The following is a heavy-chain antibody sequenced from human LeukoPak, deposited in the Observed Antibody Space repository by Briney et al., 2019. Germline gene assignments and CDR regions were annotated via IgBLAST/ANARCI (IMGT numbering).Heavy chain of an antibody. D-gene: IGHD3-10*01. V-gene: IGHV3-30*18. CDR3: AKGVGTSSTGELPYYFDY. CDR1: GFTFSTIG. Sequence: GGSLRLSCAASGFTFSTIGMHWVRQGPGKGLEWVAIISYDGTFEYYVDSVKGRFTISRDNSKNTVYLQMTSLRPEDTAVYYCAKGVGTSSTGELPYYFDYWGQGTLVAVSS. CDR2: ISYDGTFE. J-gene: IGHJ4*02.